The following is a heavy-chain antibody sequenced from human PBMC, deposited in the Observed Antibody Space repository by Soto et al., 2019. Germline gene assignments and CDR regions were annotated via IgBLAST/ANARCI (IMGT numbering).Heavy chain of an antibody. J-gene: IGHJ5*02. CDR3: ARAGRYSRGWFDP. V-gene: IGHV4-30-4*01. D-gene: IGHD6-13*01. Sequence: QVQLQESGPGLVKPSQTLSLTCTVSGGSISSGDYYWSWIRQPPGKGLEWIGYIYYSGSTYYNPSLKRPVTISVDTSKNQFSLKLSYVTAADTAVYYCARAGRYSRGWFDPWGQGTLVTVSS. CDR2: IYYSGST. CDR1: GGSISSGDYY.